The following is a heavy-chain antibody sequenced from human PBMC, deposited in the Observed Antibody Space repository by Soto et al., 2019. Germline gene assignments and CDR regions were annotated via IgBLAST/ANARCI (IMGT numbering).Heavy chain of an antibody. CDR1: GFRFSDYY. D-gene: IGHD3-3*01. CDR2: ISSGGSTT. Sequence: GGSLRLSCAASGFRFSDYYMIWIRQAPGKGLEWISYISSGGSTTHYADSVKGRFTISRDNAKNSLYLQMNSLRAEDTAVYYCARWGVTIFGVVINYYYYYMDVWGKGTTVTVSS. V-gene: IGHV3-11*01. CDR3: ARWGVTIFGVVINYYYYYMDV. J-gene: IGHJ6*03.